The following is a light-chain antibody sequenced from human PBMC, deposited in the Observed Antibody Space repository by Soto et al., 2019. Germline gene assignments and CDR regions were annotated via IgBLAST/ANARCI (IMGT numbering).Light chain of an antibody. CDR3: QQYNNWPPWT. Sequence: EIAMTQSPATLSVSPGERATLSCRASQSVSSNLAWYQQKPDQAPRLLIYGASTRATGIPARFSGSGSGTEFTLTISSLQSEDFAVYYCQQYNNWPPWTFGQGTKVEIK. CDR2: GAS. CDR1: QSVSSN. V-gene: IGKV3-15*01. J-gene: IGKJ1*01.